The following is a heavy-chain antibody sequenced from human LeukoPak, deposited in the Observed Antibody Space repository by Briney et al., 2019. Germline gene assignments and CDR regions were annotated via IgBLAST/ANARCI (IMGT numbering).Heavy chain of an antibody. D-gene: IGHD3-10*01. CDR1: GGSFSGYY. J-gene: IGHJ4*02. Sequence: SETLSLTCAVYGGSFSGYYWSWIRQPPEKGLEWIGEINHLGSTNYNPSLKSRVTISVDMSKKQFSLNLTSVTAADTAVYYCARPCIGVPASCVDYWGQGTLVTVSS. CDR3: ARPCIGVPASCVDY. CDR2: INHLGST. V-gene: IGHV4-34*01.